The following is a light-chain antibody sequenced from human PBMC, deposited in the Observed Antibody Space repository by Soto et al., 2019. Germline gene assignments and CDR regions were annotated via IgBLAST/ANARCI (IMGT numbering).Light chain of an antibody. V-gene: IGLV2-8*01. J-gene: IGLJ2*01. CDR1: SSDVGGNVY. CDR3: ISYAGISIEVV. Sequence: QSALTQPPSASGSPGQSVTISCTGTSSDVGGNVYVSWYQQHPGRVPKLMMYEVNKRPSGVPDRFSGSKSGNTASLTVSGLQAEDEADYYCISYAGISIEVVFGGGTKLTVL. CDR2: EVN.